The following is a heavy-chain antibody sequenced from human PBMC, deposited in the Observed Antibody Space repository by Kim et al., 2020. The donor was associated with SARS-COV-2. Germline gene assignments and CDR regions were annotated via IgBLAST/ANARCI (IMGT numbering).Heavy chain of an antibody. V-gene: IGHV1-18*01. CDR3: ARERWEYQLPGPMDV. Sequence: ASVKVSCKASGYTFTSYGISWVRQAPGQGLEWMGWISAYNGNTNYAQKLQGRVTMTTDTSTSTAYMELRSLRSDDTAVYYCARERWEYQLPGPMDVWGQGTTVTVSS. CDR2: ISAYNGNT. J-gene: IGHJ6*02. CDR1: GYTFTSYG. D-gene: IGHD2-2*01.